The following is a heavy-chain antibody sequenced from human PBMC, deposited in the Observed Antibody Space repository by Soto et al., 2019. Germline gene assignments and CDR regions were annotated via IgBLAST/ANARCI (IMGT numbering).Heavy chain of an antibody. CDR1: GYSFTSYW. Sequence: HGASLKISCKGSGYSFTSYWISWVRQMPAKGLESMGRIDPSESYINYSPSFQGHVTSSADRSISSGYLECSRLKASDSGMYYCARHESSVVGPSSRPGDYGMEGRGQGTTVTV. CDR2: IDPSESYI. V-gene: IGHV5-10-1*01. CDR3: ARHESSVVGPSSRPGDYGMEG. J-gene: IGHJ6*01. D-gene: IGHD2-2*01.